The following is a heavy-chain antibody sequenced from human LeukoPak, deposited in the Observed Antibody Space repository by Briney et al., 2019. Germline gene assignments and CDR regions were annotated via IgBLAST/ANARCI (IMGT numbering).Heavy chain of an antibody. CDR1: GGSISSGDHY. V-gene: IGHV4-30-4*08. J-gene: IGHJ4*02. Sequence: SQTLSLTCTVSGGSISSGDHYWSWIRQPPGKGLEWIGYIYYSGSTYYNPSLKSRVAISVDTSKKQFSLKMSSVTAADTAVYYRAREGGYGGHSVLDYWGQGTLVTVSS. D-gene: IGHD4-23*01. CDR3: AREGGYGGHSVLDY. CDR2: IYYSGST.